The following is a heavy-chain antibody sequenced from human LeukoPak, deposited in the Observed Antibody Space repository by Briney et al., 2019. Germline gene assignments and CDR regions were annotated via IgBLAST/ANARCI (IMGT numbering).Heavy chain of an antibody. Sequence: SVKVSCKASGGTFSSYAISWLRQAPAQGLEWMGRIIPILGIANYAQKFQGRVTITADKSTSTAYMELSSLRSEDTAVYYCARDRDDYGDYNDAFDIWGQGTMVTVSS. CDR3: ARDRDDYGDYNDAFDI. CDR2: IIPILGIA. V-gene: IGHV1-69*04. CDR1: GGTFSSYA. J-gene: IGHJ3*02. D-gene: IGHD4-17*01.